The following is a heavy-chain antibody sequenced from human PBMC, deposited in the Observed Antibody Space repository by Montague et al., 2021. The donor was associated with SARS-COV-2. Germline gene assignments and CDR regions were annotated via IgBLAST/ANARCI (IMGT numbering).Heavy chain of an antibody. CDR2: IFYSGST. D-gene: IGHD6-13*01. V-gene: IGHV4-39*07. CDR1: GGSISSSSYY. J-gene: IGHJ4*02. Sequence: ETLSLTCTVSGGSISSSSYYWGWIRQPPGEGLEWIGNIFYSGSTFYNSSVKSRVTISVDTSKKRFSLRLTSATAADTAVYFCARDHYHSSWFKYWGPGTLVTISS. CDR3: ARDHYHSSWFKY.